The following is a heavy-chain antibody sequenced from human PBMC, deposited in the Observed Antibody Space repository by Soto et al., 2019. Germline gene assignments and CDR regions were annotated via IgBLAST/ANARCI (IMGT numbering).Heavy chain of an antibody. CDR3: ARVPSYSSGWCETPEY. Sequence: PSETLSLTCAVYGGSFSGDYWSWIRQPTGKGLEWIGEINHSGSTNYNPSLKSRVTISVDTSKNQFSLKLSSVTAADTAVYYCARVPSYSSGWCETPEYWGQGTLVTVPS. V-gene: IGHV4-34*01. D-gene: IGHD6-19*01. J-gene: IGHJ4*02. CDR1: GGSFSGDY. CDR2: INHSGST.